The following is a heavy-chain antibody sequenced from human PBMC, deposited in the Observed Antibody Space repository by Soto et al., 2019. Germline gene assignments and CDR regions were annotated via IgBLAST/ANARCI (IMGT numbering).Heavy chain of an antibody. Sequence: ASVKVSCKASGGTFSSYAISWVRQAPGQGLEWMGGIIPIFGIANYAQKFQGRVTITADKSTSTAYMELSSLRSEDTAVYYCARAHGYYDSSGLYGFDPWGQGTLVTVSS. V-gene: IGHV1-69*10. CDR3: ARAHGYYDSSGLYGFDP. CDR1: GGTFSSYA. CDR2: IIPIFGIA. J-gene: IGHJ5*02. D-gene: IGHD3-22*01.